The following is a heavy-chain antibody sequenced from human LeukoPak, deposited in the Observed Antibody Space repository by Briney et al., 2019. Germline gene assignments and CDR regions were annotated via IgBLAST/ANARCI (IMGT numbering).Heavy chain of an antibody. J-gene: IGHJ5*02. CDR1: GFTFSGSA. CDR3: TRDSGTYNWFDP. Sequence: GGSLRLSCAASGFTFSGSAIHWVRQSSGKGLEWVGQIDKKDKGYATATAYAASVKGRFTISRDDSINTAYLQMKGLKTEDTALYYCTRDSGTYNWFDPWGQGTLVTVSS. CDR2: IDKKDKGYATAT. D-gene: IGHD1-26*01. V-gene: IGHV3-73*01.